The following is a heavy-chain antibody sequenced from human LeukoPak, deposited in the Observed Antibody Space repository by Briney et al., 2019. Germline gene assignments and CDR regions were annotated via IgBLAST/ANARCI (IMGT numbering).Heavy chain of an antibody. CDR1: GFTFSSYA. Sequence: GGSLRLSCAASGFTFSSYAMSWVRQAPGKGLEWVSAISGSGGSAYYADSVKGRFTISRDNSKNTLYLQMNSLRAEDTAVYYCAKRLNDYGNLRDYWGQGTLVTVSS. V-gene: IGHV3-23*01. CDR2: ISGSGGSA. D-gene: IGHD4-11*01. CDR3: AKRLNDYGNLRDY. J-gene: IGHJ4*02.